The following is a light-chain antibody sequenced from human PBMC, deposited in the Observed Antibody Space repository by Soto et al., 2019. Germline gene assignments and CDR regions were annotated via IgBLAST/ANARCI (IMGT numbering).Light chain of an antibody. CDR1: QSISSW. CDR3: QQYNSYSRWT. V-gene: IGKV1-5*03. CDR2: KAS. Sequence: DIQMTQSPSTLSASVGDRVTITCRASQSISSWLAWYQQKPGKAPKLLIYKASSLQSGVPLRFSGSGSGTEFTLTISSLQPDDSATYYCQQYNSYSRWTFGQGTKVEIK. J-gene: IGKJ1*01.